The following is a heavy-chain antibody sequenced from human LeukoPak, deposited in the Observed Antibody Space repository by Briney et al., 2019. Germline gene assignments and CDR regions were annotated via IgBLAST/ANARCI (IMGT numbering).Heavy chain of an antibody. CDR1: GFSFSSYN. J-gene: IGHJ4*02. D-gene: IGHD3-9*01. Sequence: PGGSLRLSCAASGFSFSSYNMNWVRQAPGKGLEWVSSITMSSTYIYHADSVKGRFTISRDNAKNSLFLQMSSLRAEDTAVYYCARVLRDYYFDYWGQGTLVTVSS. V-gene: IGHV3-21*01. CDR3: ARVLRDYYFDY. CDR2: ITMSSTYI.